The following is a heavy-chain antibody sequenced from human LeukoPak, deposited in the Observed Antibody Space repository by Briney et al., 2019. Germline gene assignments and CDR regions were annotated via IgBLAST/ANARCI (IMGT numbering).Heavy chain of an antibody. Sequence: PSETLSLTCTVSGGSISSGSYYWSWIRQPAGKGLEWIGRIYTSGSTNYNPSLKGRVTISVDTSKNQFSLKLSSVTAADTAVYYCARDQLTYYYDSSGPRGAFDIWGQGTMVTVSS. J-gene: IGHJ3*02. D-gene: IGHD3-22*01. CDR1: GGSISSGSYY. CDR2: IYTSGST. CDR3: ARDQLTYYYDSSGPRGAFDI. V-gene: IGHV4-61*02.